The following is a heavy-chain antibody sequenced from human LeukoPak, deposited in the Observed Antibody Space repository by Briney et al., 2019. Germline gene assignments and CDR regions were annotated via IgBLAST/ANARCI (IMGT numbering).Heavy chain of an antibody. CDR1: GFTFSSYA. D-gene: IGHD3-22*01. Sequence: PGGSLRLSCAASGFTFSSYAMSWVCQAPGKGLEWVSAISGSGGSTYYADSVKGRFTISRDNSKNTLYLQMSSLRAEDTAVYYCAKDQRGATYYYDSSGYYFDYWGQGTLVTVSS. J-gene: IGHJ4*02. V-gene: IGHV3-23*01. CDR3: AKDQRGATYYYDSSGYYFDY. CDR2: ISGSGGST.